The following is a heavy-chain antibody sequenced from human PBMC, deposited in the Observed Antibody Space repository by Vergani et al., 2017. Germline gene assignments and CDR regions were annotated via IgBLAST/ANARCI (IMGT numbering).Heavy chain of an antibody. Sequence: QVRLQESGPGLVKPSETLSLTCSVSGGSMSGYYWSWIRQPPGKELEWIGYMYHSGSTNYNPSLATRVTISGDTSKNQFALMLNSVTAADTAVYYCWRVADFYGLGSRLLDLWGQGILVTVSS. CDR2: MYHSGST. CDR1: GGSMSGYY. J-gene: IGHJ5*02. D-gene: IGHD3-10*01. V-gene: IGHV4-59*01. CDR3: WRVADFYGLGSRLLDL.